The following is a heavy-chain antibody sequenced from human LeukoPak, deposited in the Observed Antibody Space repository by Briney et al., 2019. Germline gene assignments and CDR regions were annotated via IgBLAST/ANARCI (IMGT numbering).Heavy chain of an antibody. CDR3: ARDRGYCSSTSCYYYFDY. Sequence: PSETLSLTCTVSGGSISSYYWSWIRQPPGKGLEWIGYIYYSGSTNYNPSLKSRVTISVETSKNEFSLKLRSVTAADTAVYYCARDRGYCSSTSCYYYFDYWGQGTLVTVSS. J-gene: IGHJ4*02. D-gene: IGHD2-2*01. CDR2: IYYSGST. CDR1: GGSISSYY. V-gene: IGHV4-59*01.